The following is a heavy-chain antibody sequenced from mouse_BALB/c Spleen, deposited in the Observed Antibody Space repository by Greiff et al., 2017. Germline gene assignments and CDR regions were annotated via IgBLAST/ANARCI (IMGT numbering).Heavy chain of an antibody. CDR2: ISSGSSTI. Sequence: EVHLVESGGGLVQPGGSRKLSCAASGFTFSSFGMHWVRQAPEKGLEWVAYISSGSSTIYYADTVKGRFTISRDNPKNTLFLQMTSLRSEDTAMYYGARDGNYYGSRFAYWGQGTLVTVSA. CDR3: ARDGNYYGSRFAY. CDR1: GFTFSSFG. D-gene: IGHD1-1*01. V-gene: IGHV5-17*02. J-gene: IGHJ3*01.